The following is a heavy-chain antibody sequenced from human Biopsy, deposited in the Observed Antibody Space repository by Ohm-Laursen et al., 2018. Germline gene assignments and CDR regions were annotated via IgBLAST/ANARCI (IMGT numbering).Heavy chain of an antibody. D-gene: IGHD1-26*01. CDR1: GDSINNYY. Sequence: TLSLTWTVSGDSINNYYWSWIRQPAGKGLEWIGRIYTSGSPNYNLSLESRVTMPVDTSKNQFSLNLRSVTAADTAVYYCARGTGRYYVYGAFDIWGQGTVVTVSS. V-gene: IGHV4-4*07. CDR2: IYTSGSP. J-gene: IGHJ3*02. CDR3: ARGTGRYYVYGAFDI.